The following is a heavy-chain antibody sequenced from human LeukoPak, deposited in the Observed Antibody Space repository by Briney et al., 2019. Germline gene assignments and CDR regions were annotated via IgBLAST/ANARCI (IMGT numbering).Heavy chain of an antibody. CDR3: ARAPDFDWLLDPSPFFDY. J-gene: IGHJ4*02. D-gene: IGHD3-9*01. V-gene: IGHV4-61*01. Sequence: SETLSLTCTVSGGSVSSGSYYWSWSRQPPGKGLEWIGYIYYSGSTNYNPSLKSRVTISVDTSKKQFCLNLSLVTAADTAVYYCARAPDFDWLLDPSPFFDYWGQGTLVPVSS. CDR2: IYYSGST. CDR1: GGSVSSGSYY.